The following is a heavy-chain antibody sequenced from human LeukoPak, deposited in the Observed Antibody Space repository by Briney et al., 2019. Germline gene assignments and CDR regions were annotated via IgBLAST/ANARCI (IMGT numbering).Heavy chain of an antibody. V-gene: IGHV4-38-2*01. CDR3: VRSPYYYYHMDV. Sequence: SETLSLTCAVSGYSITSGYYWGWIRQPPGKGLEWIGTIYHSGSTYYNPSLKSRVILSVDTSKNQFSLKLSSATAADTAVYYCVRSPYYYYHMDVWGKGTSVTVSS. CDR1: GYSITSGYY. CDR2: IYHSGST. J-gene: IGHJ6*03.